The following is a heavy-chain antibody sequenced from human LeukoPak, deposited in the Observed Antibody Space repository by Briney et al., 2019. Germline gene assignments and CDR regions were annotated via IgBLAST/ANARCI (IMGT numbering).Heavy chain of an antibody. D-gene: IGHD1-1*01. J-gene: IGHJ6*02. V-gene: IGHV4-34*01. CDR1: GGSFSGYY. CDR3: ATGPSYYYYGMDV. CDR2: INHSGST. Sequence: SETLSLTCAVYGGSFSGYYWSWIRQPPGRGLEWIGEINHSGSTNYNPSLKSRVTISVDTSKNQFSLKLSSVTAADTAVYYCATGPSYYYYGMDVWGQGTTVTVSS.